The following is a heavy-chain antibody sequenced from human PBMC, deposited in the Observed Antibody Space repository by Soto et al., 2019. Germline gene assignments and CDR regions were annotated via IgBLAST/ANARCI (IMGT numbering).Heavy chain of an antibody. CDR1: GFSLSTSGVG. CDR2: IYWDDDK. CDR3: EHRRHGKGTPDY. D-gene: IGHD2-15*01. J-gene: IGHJ4*02. Sequence: QITLKESGPTLVKPTQTLTLTCTFSGFSLSTSGVGVGWIRQPPGKALEWLALIYWDDDKRYSPSLKSRLTITKDTTNNQVVLTLTTMDPVDTATAYCEHRRHGKGTPDYWGQGTLVTVSS. V-gene: IGHV2-5*02.